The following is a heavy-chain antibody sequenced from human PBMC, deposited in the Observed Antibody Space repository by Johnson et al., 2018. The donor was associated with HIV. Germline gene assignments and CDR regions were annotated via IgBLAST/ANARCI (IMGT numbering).Heavy chain of an antibody. CDR1: GFTFSSYG. CDR3: AKDRGIPGTPAGIDI. Sequence: QVQLVESGGGVVQPGRSLRLSCAASGFTFSSYGMHWVRQAPGKGLEWVAVIWYDGGNKYYADSVKGRFTVSRDNSKNTLYLQMNSLRAEDTALYYCAKDRGIPGTPAGIDIWGQGTMVTVSS. CDR2: IWYDGGNK. V-gene: IGHV3-30*18. J-gene: IGHJ3*02. D-gene: IGHD6-13*01.